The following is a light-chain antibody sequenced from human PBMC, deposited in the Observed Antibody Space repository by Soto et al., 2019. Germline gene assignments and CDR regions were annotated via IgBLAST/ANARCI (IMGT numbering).Light chain of an antibody. CDR2: DVS. J-gene: IGLJ1*01. Sequence: QSVLTQPRSVSGSPGQSVTISCTGTSSDVGGYNYVSWYQQHPGKAPKLMIYDVSKRPSGVPDRFSGSKSGNTASLTISGLQAEDEADYYCCSYAGSPFYVFGTGTKV. CDR3: CSYAGSPFYV. CDR1: SSDVGGYNY. V-gene: IGLV2-11*01.